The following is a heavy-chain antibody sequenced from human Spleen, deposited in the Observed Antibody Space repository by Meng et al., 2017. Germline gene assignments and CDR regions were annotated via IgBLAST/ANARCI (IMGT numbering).Heavy chain of an antibody. J-gene: IGHJ4*02. V-gene: IGHV1-8*01. CDR2: MNPNSGNT. CDR3: ARGFIAAAGSDY. Sequence: QVPLVQSGAEVKKPGASVKVSYKASGYTFNSYDINGVRQAPGQGLEWMGWMNPNSGNTGYAQKFQGRVTMTRNTSISTAYMELSSLRSEDTAVYYCARGFIAAAGSDYWGQGTLVTVSS. CDR1: GYTFNSYD. D-gene: IGHD6-13*01.